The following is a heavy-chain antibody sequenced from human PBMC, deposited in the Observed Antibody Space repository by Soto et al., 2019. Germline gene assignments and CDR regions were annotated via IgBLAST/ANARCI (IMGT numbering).Heavy chain of an antibody. CDR2: IHASGSS. V-gene: IGHV4-61*08. D-gene: IGHD2-21*02. Sequence: QVQLQESGPGLVKPSETLSLTCTIYGASVSNGGFHWSWIRQPPGRGLEWIGQIHASGSSNYNPSLNSRVTISLDTSQNHFSLKLDSVTAADTAVYYCAIYTEGLGGDGYWGQGTLVTVSS. CDR3: AIYTEGLGGDGY. J-gene: IGHJ4*02. CDR1: GASVSNGGFH.